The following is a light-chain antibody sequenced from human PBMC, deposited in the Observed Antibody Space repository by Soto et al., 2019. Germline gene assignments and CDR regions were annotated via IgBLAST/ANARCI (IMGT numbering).Light chain of an antibody. J-gene: IGKJ5*01. CDR1: QSISRY. V-gene: IGKV1-39*01. Sequence: DIQMTQSPSSLSASVGDRVTITCRASQSISRYLNWYQQKPGKAPKLLIFSASGLQSGVPSRFSGSGSETEFTLTIGRLQPDDFATYFCHSRAFGQGTRLEIK. CDR3: HSRA. CDR2: SAS.